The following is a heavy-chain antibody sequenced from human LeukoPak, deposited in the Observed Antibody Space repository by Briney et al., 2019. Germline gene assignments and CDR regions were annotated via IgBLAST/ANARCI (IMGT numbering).Heavy chain of an antibody. D-gene: IGHD4-17*01. J-gene: IGHJ3*02. Sequence: PGGSLRLSCAASGFTFSSYSMNWVRLAPGKGLEWVSSISSSSSYIYYADSVKGRFTISRDNAKNSLYLQMNSLRAEDTAVYYCARKDYGDYVDAFDIWGQGTMVTVSS. CDR3: ARKDYGDYVDAFDI. CDR1: GFTFSSYS. CDR2: ISSSSSYI. V-gene: IGHV3-21*01.